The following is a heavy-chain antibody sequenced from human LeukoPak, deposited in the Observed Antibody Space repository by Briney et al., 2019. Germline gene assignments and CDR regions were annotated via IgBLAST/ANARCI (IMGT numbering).Heavy chain of an antibody. V-gene: IGHV3-30-3*01. J-gene: IGHJ3*02. CDR2: ISYDGSNK. CDR1: GFTFSSYA. CDR3: ARGYSYGGDAFDI. D-gene: IGHD5-18*01. Sequence: PGRSLRLSCAASGFTFSSYAMHWVRQAPGKGLEWVAVISYDGSNKYYADSVKGRFTISRDNSKNTLYLQMNSLRSEDTAVYYCARGYSYGGDAFDIWGQGTMVTVSS.